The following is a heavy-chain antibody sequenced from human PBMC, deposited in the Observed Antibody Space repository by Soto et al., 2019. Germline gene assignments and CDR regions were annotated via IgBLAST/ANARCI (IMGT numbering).Heavy chain of an antibody. CDR2: VYYSGTT. D-gene: IGHD3-22*01. J-gene: IGHJ2*01. CDR3: ARMSYFYDKWYFDL. CDR1: GASINNNDYY. Sequence: PSETLSLTCTASGASINNNDYYWSWIRQTPGKGLEWIGYVYYSGTTDYIPSLKSRLSMSIDKSQNQFTLKLNSVTAADTATYYCARMSYFYDKWYFDLWGRGTLVTVSS. V-gene: IGHV4-30-4*01.